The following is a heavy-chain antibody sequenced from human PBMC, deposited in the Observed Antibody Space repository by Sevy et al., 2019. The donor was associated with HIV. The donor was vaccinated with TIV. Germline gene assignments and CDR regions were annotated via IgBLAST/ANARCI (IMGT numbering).Heavy chain of an antibody. V-gene: IGHV1-69*13. CDR2: IIPIFGTA. Sequence: ASVKVSCKASGGTFSSYAISWVRQAPGQGLEWMGGIIPIFGTANYAQKFQGRVTITADESTSTAYMELSSLRSEDTAVYYCASPYYYDSSGYYLDAFDIWGQGPMVPVSS. D-gene: IGHD3-22*01. J-gene: IGHJ3*02. CDR3: ASPYYYDSSGYYLDAFDI. CDR1: GGTFSSYA.